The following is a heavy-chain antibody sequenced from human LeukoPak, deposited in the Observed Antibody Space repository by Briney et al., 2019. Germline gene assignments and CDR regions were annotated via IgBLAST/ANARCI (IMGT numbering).Heavy chain of an antibody. J-gene: IGHJ4*02. V-gene: IGHV3-74*01. CDR3: ARVLKIFGVAAVDY. D-gene: IGHD3-3*01. CDR2: IYSDGSST. Sequence: GGPLRLSCAASGFTFSSYWMHWVRQPPGEGLVWVSRIYSDGSSTTYADSVKGRFTISRDNAKNTLYLQMNSLRAEDTAVYYCARVLKIFGVAAVDYWGQGTLVTVSS. CDR1: GFTFSSYW.